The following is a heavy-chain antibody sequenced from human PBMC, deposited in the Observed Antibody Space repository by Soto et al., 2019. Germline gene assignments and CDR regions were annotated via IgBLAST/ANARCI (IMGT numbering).Heavy chain of an antibody. CDR1: GFTVSSNY. V-gene: IGHV3-53*01. CDR2: IYSGGST. J-gene: IGHJ4*02. D-gene: IGHD3-3*01. Sequence: PGGSLRLSCAASGFTVSSNYISWVRQAPGKGLEWVSVIYSGGSTYYADSVKGRFTISRDNSKNTLYLQMNSLRAEDTAVYYCARVLRFLEWFTDWGQGTLVTVSS. CDR3: ARVLRFLEWFTD.